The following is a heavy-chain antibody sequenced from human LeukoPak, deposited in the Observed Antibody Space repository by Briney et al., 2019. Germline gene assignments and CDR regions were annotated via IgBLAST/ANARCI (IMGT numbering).Heavy chain of an antibody. J-gene: IGHJ4*02. CDR2: ISGMGGIT. V-gene: IGHV3-23*01. CDR3: AKDLTRYFDWLTQPPCLDY. Sequence: GGALRLSCAASGFTFSSYAMSWVRQAPGKGLEWVSAISGMGGITYYADSVKGRFTISRDNSKNTLYLQMNSLRAEDTAVYYCAKDLTRYFDWLTQPPCLDYWGQGTLVTVSS. CDR1: GFTFSSYA. D-gene: IGHD3-9*01.